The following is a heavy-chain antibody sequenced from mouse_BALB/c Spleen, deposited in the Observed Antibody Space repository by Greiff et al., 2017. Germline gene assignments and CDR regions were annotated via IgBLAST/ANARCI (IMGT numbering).Heavy chain of an antibody. CDR1: GFTFSSFG. CDR3: ARSHPGYAMDY. J-gene: IGHJ4*01. V-gene: IGHV5-17*02. Sequence: EVKVVESGGGLVQPGGSRKLSCAASGFTFSSFGMHWVRQAPEKGLEWVAYISSGSSTIYYADTVKGRFTISRDNPKNTLFLQMTSLRSEDTAMYYCARSHPGYAMDYWGQGTSVTVSS. CDR2: ISSGSSTI.